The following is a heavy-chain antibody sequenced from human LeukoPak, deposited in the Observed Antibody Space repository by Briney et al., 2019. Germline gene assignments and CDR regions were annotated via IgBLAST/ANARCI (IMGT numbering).Heavy chain of an antibody. CDR3: ARDLGPHFLNYYYGMDV. V-gene: IGHV4-4*07. D-gene: IGHD3-3*02. CDR2: IYTSGST. J-gene: IGHJ6*02. CDR1: GGSISSYY. Sequence: PSETLSLTCTVSGGSISSYYWSWIRQPAGKGLEWIGRIYTSGSTNYNPSLKSRVTMSVDTSKNQFSLKLSSVTAADTAVYCCARDLGPHFLNYYYGMDVWGQGTTVTVSS.